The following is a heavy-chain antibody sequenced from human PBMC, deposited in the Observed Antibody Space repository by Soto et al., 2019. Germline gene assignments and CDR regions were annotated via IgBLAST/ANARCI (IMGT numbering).Heavy chain of an antibody. V-gene: IGHV3-23*01. Sequence: GGSLRLSCAASGFTFSSSAMSWVRQAPGKGLEWVAGISGSGATTYYADSVKGRFTISRDKSKSTLFLQMNSLRAEDTAVYYCARENYYDSSGYFDYWGQGTLVTVPQ. CDR1: GFTFSSSA. D-gene: IGHD3-22*01. CDR3: ARENYYDSSGYFDY. CDR2: ISGSGATT. J-gene: IGHJ4*02.